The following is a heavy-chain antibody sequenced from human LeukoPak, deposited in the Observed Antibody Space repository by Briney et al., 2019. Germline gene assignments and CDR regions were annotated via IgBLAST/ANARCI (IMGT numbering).Heavy chain of an antibody. CDR2: IIPILGIA. CDR3: ARGLRFLEWLNWFDP. V-gene: IGHV1-69*04. J-gene: IGHJ5*02. D-gene: IGHD3-3*01. CDR1: GGTFSSYA. Sequence: SVKVSCKASGGTFSSYAISWVRQAPGQGLEWMGRIIPILGIANYAQKFQGRVTITADKSTSTAYMELSSLRSEDTAVYYCARGLRFLEWLNWFDPWGQGTLVTVSS.